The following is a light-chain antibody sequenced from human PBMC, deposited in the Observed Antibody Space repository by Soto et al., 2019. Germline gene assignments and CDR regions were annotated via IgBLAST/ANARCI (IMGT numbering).Light chain of an antibody. J-gene: IGLJ2*01. CDR3: QSFDSSRIGLL. CDR2: DTT. V-gene: IGLV1-40*01. Sequence: QSLLTQPPSVTGAPGQRVTISCTGSHSDIGAGYGVHWYQQFPHSAPKLLIYDTTNRPSGVPDRFSGSRSGTSASLAITGLQAEDEADYYCQSFDSSRIGLLFGGGTKVTVL. CDR1: HSDIGAGYG.